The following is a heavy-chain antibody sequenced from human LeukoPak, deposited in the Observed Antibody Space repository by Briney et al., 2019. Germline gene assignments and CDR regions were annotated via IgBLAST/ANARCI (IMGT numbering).Heavy chain of an antibody. D-gene: IGHD3-10*01. Sequence: SETPSLTCTVSGTSISSTPYYWGWIRQPPGKGLEWTATIYYSVSSESTSYNPSLKSRVTMSVDTSKNQLSLKLISVTAADTAVYYCARHTRVGFGDRWGQGTLVTVSS. CDR1: GTSISSTPYY. CDR2: IYYSVSSEST. CDR3: ARHTRVGFGDR. J-gene: IGHJ5*02. V-gene: IGHV4-39*01.